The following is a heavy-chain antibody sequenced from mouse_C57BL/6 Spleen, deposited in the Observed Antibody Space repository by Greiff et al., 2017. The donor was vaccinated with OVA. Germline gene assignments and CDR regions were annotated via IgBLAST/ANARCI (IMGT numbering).Heavy chain of an antibody. CDR3: ARPVDLYFDV. CDR2: IDPSDSET. CDR1: GYTFTSYW. J-gene: IGHJ1*03. Sequence: QVQLQQPGAELVRPGSSVKLSCKASGYTFTSYWLHWVKQRPIQGLEWIGNIDPSDSETHYNQKFKDKATLTVDKSSSTAYMQLSSLTSEVSAVYYCARPVDLYFDVWGTGTTVTVSS. D-gene: IGHD1-1*01. V-gene: IGHV1-52*01.